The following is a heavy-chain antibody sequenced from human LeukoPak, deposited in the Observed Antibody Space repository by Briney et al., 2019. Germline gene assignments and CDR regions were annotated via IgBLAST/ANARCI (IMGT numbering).Heavy chain of an antibody. Sequence: SGGSLRLSCAASGFTFSNAWMTWVRQAPGKGLEWVGRIRSNADGGTTDYVAPVKGRFAISRDDSKNTLYLQMNSLKTEDTAVYYCTTEGGGTYYDFWSGYLRGDYWGQGTLVTVSS. D-gene: IGHD3-3*01. CDR3: TTEGGGTYYDFWSGYLRGDY. V-gene: IGHV3-15*01. CDR2: IRSNADGGTT. J-gene: IGHJ4*02. CDR1: GFTFSNAW.